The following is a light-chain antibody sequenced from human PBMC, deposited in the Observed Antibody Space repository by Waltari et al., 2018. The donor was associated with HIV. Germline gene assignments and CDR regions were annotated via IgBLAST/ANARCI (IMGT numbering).Light chain of an antibody. CDR2: EVS. V-gene: IGLV2-14*01. CDR1: SSDVGNYNY. CDR3: SSYTSSSTPVV. J-gene: IGLJ2*01. Sequence: QSALTQPASVSGSPGQSITISCTGTSSDVGNYNYVSWYQQHPGKAPKLMIYEVSNRPSGVSNRFSGSKSGNTASLTISGLQAEDEADYYCSSYTSSSTPVVFGGGTKLTLL.